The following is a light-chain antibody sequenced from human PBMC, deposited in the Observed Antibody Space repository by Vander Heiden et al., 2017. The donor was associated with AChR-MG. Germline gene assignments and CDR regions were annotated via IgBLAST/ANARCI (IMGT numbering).Light chain of an antibody. CDR2: GAS. J-gene: IGKJ5*01. CDR1: QRIYSSY. V-gene: IGKV3-20*01. CDR3: QRYDNSPIA. Sequence: DIVLTQSPGTLSLSPGERATLPCRASQRIYSSYLAWYQQKPGQAPRLLIYGASSRAIGIPDRFSGSGSGTDFTLTISRLEPDDFAVYYCQRYDNSPIAFGQGTRLEIK.